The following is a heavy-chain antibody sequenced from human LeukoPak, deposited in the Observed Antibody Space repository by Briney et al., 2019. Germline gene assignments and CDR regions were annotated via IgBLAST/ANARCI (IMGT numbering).Heavy chain of an antibody. D-gene: IGHD3-22*01. CDR2: IYYSGST. CDR1: GGSISSYY. J-gene: IGHJ4*02. CDR3: ARCPARYYYDSSGYSDY. V-gene: IGHV4-59*01. Sequence: PSETLSLTCTVSGGSISSYYWSWIRQPPGKGLEWIGYIYYSGSTNYNPSLKSRVTISVDTSKNQFSLKLSSVTAADTAVYYCARCPARYYYDSSGYSDYWGQGTLVTVSS.